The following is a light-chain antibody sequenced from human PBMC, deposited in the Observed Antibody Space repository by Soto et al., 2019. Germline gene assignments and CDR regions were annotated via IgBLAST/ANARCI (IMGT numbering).Light chain of an antibody. Sequence: MTQSPSTLSGSVGDRVTITCRASQTISSWLAWYQQKPGKAPKVLIFDASSLKTGVPSRFSGSGSGTEFTLTISSLQPDDVATYYCQQYNTFLTFGGGTKVDIK. V-gene: IGKV1-5*01. CDR1: QTISSW. J-gene: IGKJ4*01. CDR3: QQYNTFLT. CDR2: DAS.